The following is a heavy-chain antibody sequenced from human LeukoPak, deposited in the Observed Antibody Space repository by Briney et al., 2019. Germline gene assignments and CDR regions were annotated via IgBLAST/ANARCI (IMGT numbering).Heavy chain of an antibody. CDR2: ISHSGST. V-gene: IGHV4-30-2*01. J-gene: IGHJ4*02. CDR1: GGSIISGGNS. D-gene: IGHD2-21*02. Sequence: PSETLSLTCAVSGGSIISGGNSWSWIRQPPGKGLEWIGYISHSGSTYYKPSLKSRVTISVDTSKNQFSLKLSSVTAADTAVYYCASLPLGGGDTSDWGQGTLVTVSS. CDR3: ASLPLGGGDTSD.